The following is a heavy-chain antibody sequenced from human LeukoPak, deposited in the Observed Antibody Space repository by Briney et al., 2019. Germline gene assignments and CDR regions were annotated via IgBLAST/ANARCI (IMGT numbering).Heavy chain of an antibody. V-gene: IGHV4-59*01. Sequence: SETLSLTCIVSGGSIGSYYWSWIRQPPGKGLEWIGYIDYSGRTNYNPSLKSRVTISVDTSKNQFSLNLRSVTAADTAVYYCARDAEQCSGSDCPRWFDPWGQGTLVTVSS. D-gene: IGHD1-26*01. J-gene: IGHJ5*02. CDR2: IDYSGRT. CDR1: GGSIGSYY. CDR3: ARDAEQCSGSDCPRWFDP.